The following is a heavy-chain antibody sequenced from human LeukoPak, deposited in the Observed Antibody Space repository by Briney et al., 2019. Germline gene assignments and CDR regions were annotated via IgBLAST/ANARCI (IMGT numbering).Heavy chain of an antibody. V-gene: IGHV3-33*01. Sequence: TGGSLRLSCAASGFIFNTYGMHWVRQAPGKGLEWVAVIWYDGSNKYYADSVKGRFTISRDNSKNTLYLQMNSLRAEDTAVYYCARDTADGYNMDYWGQGTLVTVSS. J-gene: IGHJ4*02. D-gene: IGHD5-24*01. CDR1: GFIFNTYG. CDR3: ARDTADGYNMDY. CDR2: IWYDGSNK.